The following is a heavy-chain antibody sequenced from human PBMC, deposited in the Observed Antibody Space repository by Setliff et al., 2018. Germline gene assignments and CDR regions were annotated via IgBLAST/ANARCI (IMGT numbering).Heavy chain of an antibody. CDR3: ITSSSWYPFDY. J-gene: IGHJ4*02. V-gene: IGHV3-15*01. CDR1: GFTFSNVW. Sequence: LRLSCAASGFTFSNVWMSWVRQAPGKGLEWVGRSKSKTDGGTTDYAAPVKGRFTISRDDSKNTLSPQINTLKTEDTSVYYWITSSSWYPFDYWGQGTLVTVSS. CDR2: SKSKTDGGTT. D-gene: IGHD6-13*01.